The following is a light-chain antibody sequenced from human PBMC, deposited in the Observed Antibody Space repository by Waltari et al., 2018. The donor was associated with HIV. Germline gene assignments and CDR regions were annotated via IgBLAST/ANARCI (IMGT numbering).Light chain of an antibody. J-gene: IGLJ1*01. CDR3: GSYAGSYSYV. CDR2: DVS. CDR1: SSDVGGYKY. Sequence: QSALTQPRSVSGSPGQSVTISCTGSSSDVGGYKYVSWYEQHPGKAPKLMIYDVSKRPSGVPDRCSGSKSGNTASLTISGLQAEDEADYYCGSYAGSYSYVFGTGTKVTVL. V-gene: IGLV2-11*01.